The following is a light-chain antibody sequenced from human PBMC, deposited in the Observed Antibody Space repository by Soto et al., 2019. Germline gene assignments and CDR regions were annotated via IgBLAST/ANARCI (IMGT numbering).Light chain of an antibody. CDR1: TRHSSYA. CDR3: QTWDTGIV. V-gene: IGLV4-69*01. CDR2: LNSDGSH. J-gene: IGLJ2*01. Sequence: QAVVTQSPSASASLGASVKLTCTLSTRHSSYAIAWHQQQPEKGPRYLMKLNSDGSHSKGDGIPDRFSGSSSGAERYLTISSLQSEGEADYYCQTWDTGIVFGGGTKLTVL.